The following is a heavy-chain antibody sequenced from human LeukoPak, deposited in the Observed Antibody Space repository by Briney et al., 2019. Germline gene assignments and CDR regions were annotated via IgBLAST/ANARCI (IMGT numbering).Heavy chain of an antibody. J-gene: IGHJ3*02. CDR3: ARRGMVYAVLDAFDI. CDR2: IYPGDSDT. Sequence: KISCKGSGYSFTSYWIGWVRQMPGKGLEWMGIIYPGDSDTRYSPSFQGQVTISADKSISTAYLQWSSLKASDTAMYYCARRGMVYAVLDAFDIWGQGTMVTVSS. CDR1: GYSFTSYW. V-gene: IGHV5-51*01. D-gene: IGHD2-8*01.